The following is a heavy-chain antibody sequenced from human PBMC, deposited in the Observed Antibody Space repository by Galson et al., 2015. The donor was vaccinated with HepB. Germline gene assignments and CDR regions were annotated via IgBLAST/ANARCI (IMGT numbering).Heavy chain of an antibody. V-gene: IGHV1-46*01. CDR3: ARERGTGGGIDY. Sequence: SVKVSCKVSGYTFTDYYMHWVQQAPGQGLEWMGIINPSGGSTSYAQKFQGRVTMTRDTSTSTVYMELSSLRSEDTAVYYCARERGTGGGIDYWGQGTLVTVSS. J-gene: IGHJ4*02. CDR2: INPSGGST. CDR1: GYTFTDYY. D-gene: IGHD1-1*01.